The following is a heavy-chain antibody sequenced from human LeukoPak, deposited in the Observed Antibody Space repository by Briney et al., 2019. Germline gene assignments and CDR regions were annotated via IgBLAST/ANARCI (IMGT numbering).Heavy chain of an antibody. Sequence: SETLSLTCTVSGYSINSGYYWGWIRQPPGKGLEWIGSIYHSGSTYYNPSLKSRVTISVDTSKNQFSLKLSSVTAADTAVYYCARGVPPRDYWGQGTLVTVSS. J-gene: IGHJ4*02. CDR1: GYSINSGYY. V-gene: IGHV4-38-2*02. CDR2: IYHSGST. CDR3: ARGVPPRDY.